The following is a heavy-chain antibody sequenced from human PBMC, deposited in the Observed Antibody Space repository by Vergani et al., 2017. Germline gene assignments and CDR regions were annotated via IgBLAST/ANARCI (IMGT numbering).Heavy chain of an antibody. CDR3: AKDRSGYDPYYYYYGMDV. CDR2: ISGSGGST. Sequence: EVQLLESGGGLVQPGGSLRLSCAASGFTFSSYAMSWVRQAPGKGLEWVSAISGSGGSTYYADSVKGRFTISRDNSKNTLYLQMNSLRAEDTAVYYCAKDRSGYDPYYYYYGMDVWGQGTTVAVSS. D-gene: IGHD3-3*01. V-gene: IGHV3-23*01. CDR1: GFTFSSYA. J-gene: IGHJ6*01.